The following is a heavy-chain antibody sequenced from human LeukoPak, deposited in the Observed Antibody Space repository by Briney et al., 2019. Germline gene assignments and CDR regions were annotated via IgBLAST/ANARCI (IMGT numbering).Heavy chain of an antibody. J-gene: IGHJ3*02. D-gene: IGHD2-21*02. CDR1: GGSISSSSYY. CDR2: IYYSGST. CDR3: ARDLVVVTAHAFDI. Sequence: SETLSLTCTVSGGSISSSSYYWGWIRQPPGKGLEWIGSIYYSGSTYYNPSLKSRVTISVDTSKNQFSLKLSSVTAADTAVYYCARDLVVVTAHAFDIWGQGTMVTVSS. V-gene: IGHV4-39*07.